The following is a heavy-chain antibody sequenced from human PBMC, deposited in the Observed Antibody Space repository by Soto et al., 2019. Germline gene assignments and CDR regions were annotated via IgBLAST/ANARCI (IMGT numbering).Heavy chain of an antibody. CDR1: GGSFSGYY. CDR2: INHSGST. Sequence: QVQLQQWGAGLLKPSETLSLTCAVYGGSFSGYYWSWIRQPPGKGLEWIGEINHSGSTNYNPSLKSRVTISVDTSKNHFSLKLSSVTAADTAVYYCARGLPSSSVRYYYYGMDVWGQGTTVTVSS. V-gene: IGHV4-34*01. J-gene: IGHJ6*02. CDR3: ARGLPSSSVRYYYYGMDV. D-gene: IGHD6-13*01.